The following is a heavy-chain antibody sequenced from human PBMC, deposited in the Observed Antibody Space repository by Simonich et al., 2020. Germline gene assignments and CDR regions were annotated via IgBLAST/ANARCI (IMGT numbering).Heavy chain of an antibody. V-gene: IGHV3-30*07. CDR2: ISYDGSNK. CDR3: ARARGDSSSWYFDY. D-gene: IGHD6-13*01. Sequence: GGGVVQPWRSLRLSCAASGFTFRCFAMHWVRQAPGKGLEWGAVISYDGSNKYYADSVKGRFTISRDNSKNTLYLQMNSLRAEDTAVYYCARARGDSSSWYFDYWGQGTLVTVSS. CDR1: GFTFRCFA. J-gene: IGHJ4*02.